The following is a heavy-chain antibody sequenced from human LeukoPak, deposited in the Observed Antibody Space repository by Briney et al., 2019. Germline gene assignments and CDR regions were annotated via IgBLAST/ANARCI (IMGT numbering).Heavy chain of an antibody. V-gene: IGHV3-7*04. Sequence: GGSLRPSCAASGFTFSSYGMHWVRQAPGKGLEWVASINHNGNVNYYVDSVKGRFTISRDNAKNSLYLQMSNLRAEDTAVYFCARGGGLDVWGQGATVTVSS. CDR1: GFTFSSYG. J-gene: IGHJ6*02. CDR2: INHNGNVN. CDR3: ARGGGLDV.